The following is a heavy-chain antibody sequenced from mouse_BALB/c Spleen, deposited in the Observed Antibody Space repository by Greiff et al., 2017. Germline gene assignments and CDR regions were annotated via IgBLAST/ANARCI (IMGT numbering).Heavy chain of an antibody. CDR1: GFTFSSFG. J-gene: IGHJ4*01. V-gene: IGHV5-17*02. D-gene: IGHD1-2*01. Sequence: DVKLVESGGGLVQPGGSRKLSCAASGFTFSSFGMHWVRQAPEKGLEWVAYISSGSSTIYYADTVKGRFTISRDNHKNTLFLQMTSLRSEDTAMYYGARSGYGYVEDAMDYWGQGTSVTVSS. CDR2: ISSGSSTI. CDR3: ARSGYGYVEDAMDY.